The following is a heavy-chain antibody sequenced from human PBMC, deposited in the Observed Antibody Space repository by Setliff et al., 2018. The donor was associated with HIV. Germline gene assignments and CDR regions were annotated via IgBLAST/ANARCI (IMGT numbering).Heavy chain of an antibody. J-gene: IGHJ4*02. V-gene: IGHV4-38-2*02. CDR3: AREADGIDY. Sequence: SETLSLTCAVSGYSISSGYYWGWIRQPPGKGLQWIGSIHYTGNTYSNPSLKSRVTISVDASKNQIPLKLTSVTAADTAIYFCAREADGIDYWGQGSLVTVSS. CDR1: GYSISSGYY. CDR2: IHYTGNT. D-gene: IGHD2-15*01.